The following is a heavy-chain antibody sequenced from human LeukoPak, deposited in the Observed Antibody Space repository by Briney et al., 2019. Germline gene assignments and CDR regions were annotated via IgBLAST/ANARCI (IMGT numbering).Heavy chain of an antibody. V-gene: IGHV1-24*01. J-gene: IGHJ5*02. Sequence: ASVKVSCKASGYTFTSYYMHWVRQAPGKGLEWMGGFDPEDGETIYAQKFQGRVTMTEDTSTDTAYMELSSLRSEDTAVYYCATASGYCSSTSCYILDPWGQGTLVTVSS. CDR2: FDPEDGET. CDR3: ATASGYCSSTSCYILDP. D-gene: IGHD2-2*02. CDR1: GYTFTSYY.